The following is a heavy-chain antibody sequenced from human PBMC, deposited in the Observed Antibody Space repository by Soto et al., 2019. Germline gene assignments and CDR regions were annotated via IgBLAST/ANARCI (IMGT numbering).Heavy chain of an antibody. CDR3: ARDRHTVTAGGGFDP. V-gene: IGHV1-18*01. Sequence: QVQLVQSGAEVKKPGASVKVSCKASGYTFTSYGISWVRQAPGQGLEWMGWISAYNGNTNYAQKLQGRVTMTTDTSTSTAYMELRSLRTDDTAVYYCARDRHTVTAGGGFDPWGQGTLVTVSS. J-gene: IGHJ5*02. CDR2: ISAYNGNT. CDR1: GYTFTSYG. D-gene: IGHD2-21*02.